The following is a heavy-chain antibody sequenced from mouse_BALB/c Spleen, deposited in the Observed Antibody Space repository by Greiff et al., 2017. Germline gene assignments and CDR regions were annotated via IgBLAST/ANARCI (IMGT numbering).Heavy chain of an antibody. J-gene: IGHJ2*01. V-gene: IGHV14-3*02. CDR3: ASFITTVLFDY. CDR2: IDPANGNT. D-gene: IGHD1-2*01. Sequence: EVQLQESGAELVKPGASVKLSCTASGFNIKDTYMHWVKQRPEQGLEWIGRIDPANGNTKYDPKFQGKATITADTSSNTAYLQLSSLTSEDTAVYYCASFITTVLFDYWGQGTTLTVSS. CDR1: GFNIKDTY.